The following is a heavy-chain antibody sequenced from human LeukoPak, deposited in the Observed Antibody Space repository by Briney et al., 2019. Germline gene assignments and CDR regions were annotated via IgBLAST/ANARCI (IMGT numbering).Heavy chain of an antibody. D-gene: IGHD5-24*01. CDR3: ARARPQFDY. CDR2: IYTNGGT. V-gene: IGHV4-4*07. CDR1: GDSISSTH. Sequence: SETLSLTCTVSGDSISSTHWSWIRQPAGKGLEWIGRIYTNGGTDYNPSLKSRVTISRDTSKNQFSLQLTSVTAADTAVYYCARARPQFDYWGQGTLVTVPS. J-gene: IGHJ4*02.